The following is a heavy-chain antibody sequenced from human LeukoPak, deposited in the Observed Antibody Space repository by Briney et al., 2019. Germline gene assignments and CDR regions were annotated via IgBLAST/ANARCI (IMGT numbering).Heavy chain of an antibody. J-gene: IGHJ5*02. CDR1: GYTFTSYG. Sequence: ASVKVSCKASGYTFTSYGISWVRQAPGQGLEWMGWISAYNGNTNYAQKLQGRVTMTTDTSTSTAYMELRSLRSDDTAVYYCATLIAVAGTDGYNWFDPWGQGTLVTVSS. CDR2: ISAYNGNT. D-gene: IGHD6-19*01. CDR3: ATLIAVAGTDGYNWFDP. V-gene: IGHV1-18*01.